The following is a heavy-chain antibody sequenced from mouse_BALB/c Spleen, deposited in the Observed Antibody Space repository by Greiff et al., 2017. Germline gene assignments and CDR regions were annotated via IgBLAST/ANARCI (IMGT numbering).Heavy chain of an antibody. J-gene: IGHJ3*01. CDR3: ARDGGKNGYDGLFAY. CDR1: GFSLTGYG. V-gene: IGHV2-6-7*01. CDR2: IWGDGST. D-gene: IGHD2-2*01. Sequence: QVQLKESGPGLVAPSQSLSITCTVSGFSLTGYGVNWVRQPPGKGLEWLGMIWGDGSTDYNSALKSRLSISKDNSKSQVFLKMNSLQTDDTARYYCARDGGKNGYDGLFAYWGQGTLVTVSA.